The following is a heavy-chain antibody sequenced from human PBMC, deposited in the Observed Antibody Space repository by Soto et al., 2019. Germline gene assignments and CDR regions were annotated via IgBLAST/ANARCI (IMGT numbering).Heavy chain of an antibody. J-gene: IGHJ6*02. CDR3: VKDGSSGWPYFDDMDV. CDR1: GFTFSSYG. D-gene: IGHD6-19*01. CDR2: ILYDGSKK. Sequence: GGSLRLSCAASGFTFSSYGIHWVRQAPGKGLEWVAVILYDGSKKYYADSVKGRFTISRDNSKNTLYLQMSSLRAEDTALYYCVKDGSSGWPYFDDMDVWGQGTTVTVSS. V-gene: IGHV3-30*18.